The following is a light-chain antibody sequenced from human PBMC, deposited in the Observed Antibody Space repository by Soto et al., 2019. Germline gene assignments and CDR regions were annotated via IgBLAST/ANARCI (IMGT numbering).Light chain of an antibody. Sequence: EIVMTQSPATLSVSPGERATLSCRASQSVSSNLGWYQQKPGQAPRLLIYGASTRATGIPARFSGSGSGTAFTLTISSLQSEDFAVYYCQQYNNWPFPSWTFGQGTKVEIK. J-gene: IGKJ1*01. CDR1: QSVSSN. CDR3: QQYNNWPFPSWT. CDR2: GAS. V-gene: IGKV3-15*01.